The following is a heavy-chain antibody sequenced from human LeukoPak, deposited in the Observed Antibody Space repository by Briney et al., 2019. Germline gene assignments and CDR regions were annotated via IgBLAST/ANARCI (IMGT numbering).Heavy chain of an antibody. CDR3: AKETSIVGATLVY. D-gene: IGHD1-26*01. V-gene: IGHV3-30-3*01. Sequence: PGKSLRLSCAASGFTFSSYAMHWVRQAPGKGQELVGVMSYDGSNKYYADSVKGRFTISRDNSENTLYLQMNSLRAEDTAVYYCAKETSIVGATLVYWGQGTLVTVSS. CDR2: MSYDGSNK. CDR1: GFTFSSYA. J-gene: IGHJ4*02.